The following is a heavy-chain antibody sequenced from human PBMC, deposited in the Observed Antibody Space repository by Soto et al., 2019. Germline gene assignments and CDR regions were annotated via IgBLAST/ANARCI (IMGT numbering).Heavy chain of an antibody. J-gene: IGHJ4*02. D-gene: IGHD3-10*01. CDR1: GSSISSGCYP. V-gene: IGHV4-30-2*01. CDR3: ARGSTMVRGVIQVHYYFDY. CDR2: IYHSGST. Sequence: SETLSLTCAVSGSSISSGCYPSSWLRQPPGKGLEWIGYIYHSGSTYYNPSLKSRVTISVARSKNQFSLKLSSVTAADTAVYYCARGSTMVRGVIQVHYYFDYWGQGTLVTVSS.